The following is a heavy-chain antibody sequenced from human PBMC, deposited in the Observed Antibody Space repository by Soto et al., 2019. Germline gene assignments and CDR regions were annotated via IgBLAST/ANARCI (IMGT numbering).Heavy chain of an antibody. D-gene: IGHD3-10*01. CDR3: ARDQWFGDSYYYYGMDV. Sequence: ETLSVTGTVSVGSVSSYYWSWMRQRAGKGLEWIGRIYTSGSTNYNPSLKSRVTMSVDTSKNQFSLKLSSVTAADTAVYYCARDQWFGDSYYYYGMDVWGQGTTVTVSS. V-gene: IGHV4-4*07. J-gene: IGHJ6*02. CDR1: VGSVSSYY. CDR2: IYTSGST.